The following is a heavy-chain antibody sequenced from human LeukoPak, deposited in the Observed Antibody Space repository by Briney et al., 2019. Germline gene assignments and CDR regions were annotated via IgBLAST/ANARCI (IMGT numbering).Heavy chain of an antibody. J-gene: IGHJ4*02. CDR1: GGSISGHY. V-gene: IGHV4-4*07. CDR3: ARDSGVTGTGGLFDY. CDR2: IHTSDST. Sequence: PSETLSLTCTVSGGSISGHYWSWIRQPAGKGLEWIGRIHTSDSTNYNPSLKSRVIMSADTSKNQLSLNLSSMTAADTAVYYCARDSGVTGTGGLFDYWGQGTLVTVSS. D-gene: IGHD1-20*01.